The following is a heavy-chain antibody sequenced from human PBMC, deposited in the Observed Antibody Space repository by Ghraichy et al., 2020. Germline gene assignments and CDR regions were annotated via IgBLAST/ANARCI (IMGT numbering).Heavy chain of an antibody. CDR3: ASGRPTSLANYFDY. CDR2: IYSGGNT. CDR1: GFTVSSNY. V-gene: IGHV3-66*01. D-gene: IGHD2-15*01. J-gene: IGHJ4*02. Sequence: GRSLRLSCAASGFTVSSNYMSWVRQAPGKGLEWVSVIYSGGNTYYADSVKGRFTISRDNSKNTLYLQMNSLRAEDTAVYYCASGRPTSLANYFDYWGQGTLVTVSS.